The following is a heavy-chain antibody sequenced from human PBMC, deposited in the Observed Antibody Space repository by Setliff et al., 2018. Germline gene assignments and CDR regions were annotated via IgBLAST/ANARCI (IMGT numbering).Heavy chain of an antibody. D-gene: IGHD6-19*01. J-gene: IGHJ4*02. CDR3: ARSPPNRGSGSGWYGDF. CDR1: GYTFTGYY. Sequence: ASVKVSCKASGYTFTGYYIHWVRQAPGQGLEYMGWINPNSGGTNYAPKFQGRVTMTRDTSISTVYMEVSRLRSDDTAVYFCARSPPNRGSGSGWYGDFWGQGTLVTVSS. V-gene: IGHV1-2*02. CDR2: INPNSGGT.